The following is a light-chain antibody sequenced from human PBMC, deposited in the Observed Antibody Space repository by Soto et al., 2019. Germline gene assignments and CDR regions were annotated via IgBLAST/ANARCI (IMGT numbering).Light chain of an antibody. CDR3: QHYGSTPTT. V-gene: IGKV3-20*01. CDR1: QSVSSSY. Sequence: EIVLSQSPGTLSLSPGERATLSCRASQSVSSSYLGWYQQKPGQAPRLLIYGASSRATGIPDRFRGSGSGTDFTLTISRREPEDFAVYYCQHYGSTPTTFGQGTKVDIK. CDR2: GAS. J-gene: IGKJ1*01.